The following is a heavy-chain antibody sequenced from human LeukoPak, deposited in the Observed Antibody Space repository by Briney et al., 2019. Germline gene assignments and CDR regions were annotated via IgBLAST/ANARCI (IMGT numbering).Heavy chain of an antibody. Sequence: SETLSLTCAVSGYSISSGYYWGWIRQPPGKGLEWIGSIYHSGGTYYNPSLKSRVTISVDTSKNQFSLKLSSVTAADTAVYYCATDYMGYMDVWGKGTTVTVSS. CDR3: ATDYMGYMDV. CDR2: IYHSGGT. D-gene: IGHD4-11*01. CDR1: GYSISSGYY. V-gene: IGHV4-38-2*01. J-gene: IGHJ6*03.